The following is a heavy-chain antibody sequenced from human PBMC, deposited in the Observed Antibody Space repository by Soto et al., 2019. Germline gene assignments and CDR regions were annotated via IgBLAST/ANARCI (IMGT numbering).Heavy chain of an antibody. Sequence: QVQLVESGGGVAQPGKSLRLSCAASGFPFRTYTMHWVRQAPGKGLEWVALISYDGKKEYYADSVKGRFTISRDNSKNTLYLHMISLRTEDTAVYFCARGGVIVVDTGAFDIWGQGTMVTVSS. CDR1: GFPFRTYT. CDR2: ISYDGKKE. D-gene: IGHD3-22*01. V-gene: IGHV3-30*04. J-gene: IGHJ3*02. CDR3: ARGGVIVVDTGAFDI.